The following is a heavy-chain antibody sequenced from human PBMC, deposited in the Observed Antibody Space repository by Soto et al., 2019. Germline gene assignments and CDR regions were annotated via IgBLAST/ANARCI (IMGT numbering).Heavy chain of an antibody. Sequence: EVQLVESGGGLVKPGGSLRLSCAASGFTFSSYSMNWVRQAPGKGLEWVSSISSSSSYIYSADSVKGRFTISRDNAKNSLYLQMNSLRAEDTAVYYCAREDYSNFDYWGQGTPVTVSS. D-gene: IGHD4-4*01. V-gene: IGHV3-21*01. CDR3: AREDYSNFDY. J-gene: IGHJ4*02. CDR1: GFTFSSYS. CDR2: ISSSSSYI.